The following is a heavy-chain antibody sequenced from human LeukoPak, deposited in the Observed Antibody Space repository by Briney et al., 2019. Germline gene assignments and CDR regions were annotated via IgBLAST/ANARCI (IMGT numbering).Heavy chain of an antibody. CDR3: ARDHYDSSGYSNYADAFDI. CDR2: ISSSGSTI. J-gene: IGHJ3*02. V-gene: IGHV3-11*01. D-gene: IGHD3-22*01. Sequence: GGSLRLSCAASGLTFSDYYMSWIRQAPGKGLEWVSYISSSGSTIYYADSVKGRFTISSDNAKHSLYLQMNSLRAEDTAVYYCARDHYDSSGYSNYADAFDIWGQGTMVTVSS. CDR1: GLTFSDYY.